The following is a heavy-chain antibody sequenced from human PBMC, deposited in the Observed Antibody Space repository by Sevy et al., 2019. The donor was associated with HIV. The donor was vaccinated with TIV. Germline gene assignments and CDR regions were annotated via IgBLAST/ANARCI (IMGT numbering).Heavy chain of an antibody. J-gene: IGHJ4*02. Sequence: ASVKVSCQTSGYTFIDYDVHWVRQAPGQGLQWMGWIISDTADTNYAPKLQGRITLTADKSRRIVYMDLRSLTSDDTAVYYCARGRVPNIENSSLDNWGRGTLVTVSS. CDR2: IISDTADT. D-gene: IGHD2-15*01. V-gene: IGHV1-18*04. CDR1: GYTFIDYD. CDR3: ARGRVPNIENSSLDN.